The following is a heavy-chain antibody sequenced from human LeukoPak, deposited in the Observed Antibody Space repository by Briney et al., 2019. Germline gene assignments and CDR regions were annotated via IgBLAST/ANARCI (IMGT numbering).Heavy chain of an antibody. V-gene: IGHV3-23*01. CDR3: ARAHNWKYGSFDF. Sequence: GGTLRLSCAASGFTFSSYGMSWVRQAPGKGLEWVSGISGSGGSPYYADSVKGRFTISRDNAKNSLYLQMNSLRAEDTAVYYCARAHNWKYGSFDFWGQGTLVTVSS. D-gene: IGHD1-7*01. CDR1: GFTFSSYG. J-gene: IGHJ4*02. CDR2: ISGSGGSP.